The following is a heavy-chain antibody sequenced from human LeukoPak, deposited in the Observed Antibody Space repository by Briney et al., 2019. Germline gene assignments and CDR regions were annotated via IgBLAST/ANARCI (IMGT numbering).Heavy chain of an antibody. CDR2: ISAYNGNT. CDR1: GYTFTSYG. CDR3: AREAQAVSGRNYYYGMDV. V-gene: IGHV1-18*01. D-gene: IGHD6-19*01. J-gene: IGHJ6*02. Sequence: ASEKVSCKASGYTFTSYGISWVRQAPGQGLEWMGWISAYNGNTNYAQKLQGRVTMTTDTSTSTAYMELRSLRSDDTAVYYCAREAQAVSGRNYYYGMDVWGQGTTVTVSS.